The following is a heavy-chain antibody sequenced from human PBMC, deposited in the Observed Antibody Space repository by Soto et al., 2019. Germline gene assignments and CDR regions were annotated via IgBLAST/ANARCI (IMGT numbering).Heavy chain of an antibody. CDR1: GGSISSSSYY. V-gene: IGHV4-39*01. D-gene: IGHD1-1*01. Sequence: QLQLQESGPGLVKPSETLSLTCTVSGGSISSSSYYWGWIRQPPGKGLEWIGSIYYSGSTYYNPSLKSRVTISVDTSKNQFSLKLSSVTAADTAVYYCARKELERPGDFDYWGQGTLVTVSS. CDR3: ARKELERPGDFDY. J-gene: IGHJ4*02. CDR2: IYYSGST.